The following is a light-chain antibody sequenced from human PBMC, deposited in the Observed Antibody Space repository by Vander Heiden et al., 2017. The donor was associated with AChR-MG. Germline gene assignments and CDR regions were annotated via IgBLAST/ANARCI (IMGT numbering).Light chain of an antibody. Sequence: QSALTQPASVSGSPGPSITISCTGTSSDVGTYNYVYWYQQHPDKPPKLMIYDVSNRPSGVSNRFSGSKSGNTASLTISGLEAEDVADYFCSSYTPTSTLVFGGGTKLTVL. J-gene: IGLJ3*02. CDR3: SSYTPTSTLV. V-gene: IGLV2-14*03. CDR2: DVS. CDR1: SSDVGTYNY.